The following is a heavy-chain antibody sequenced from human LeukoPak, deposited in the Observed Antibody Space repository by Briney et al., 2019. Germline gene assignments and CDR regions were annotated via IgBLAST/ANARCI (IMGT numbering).Heavy chain of an antibody. Sequence: GGSLRLSCAASGFTVSNNYMSWVRQAPGKGLEWVSVMYRGGSTYYADSVQGRFTMSRDNSKNTLYPQMNSLRAEDTAVYYCARDGGAAAGYWGQGTLVTVSS. CDR3: ARDGGAAAGY. CDR2: MYRGGST. D-gene: IGHD6-13*01. CDR1: GFTVSNNY. J-gene: IGHJ4*02. V-gene: IGHV3-66*01.